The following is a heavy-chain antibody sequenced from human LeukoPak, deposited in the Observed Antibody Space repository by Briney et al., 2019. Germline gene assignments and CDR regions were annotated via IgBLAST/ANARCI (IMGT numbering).Heavy chain of an antibody. CDR3: AKTGTTGGEGNFDY. Sequence: GGSLRLSCAASGFTFSSYGMHWVRQAPGKGLEWVAVISYDGSNKYYADSVKGRFTISRDNSKNTLYLQMNSLRAEDTAVYYCAKTGTTGGEGNFDYWGQGTLVTVSS. D-gene: IGHD1-1*01. CDR2: ISYDGSNK. CDR1: GFTFSSYG. J-gene: IGHJ4*02. V-gene: IGHV3-30*18.